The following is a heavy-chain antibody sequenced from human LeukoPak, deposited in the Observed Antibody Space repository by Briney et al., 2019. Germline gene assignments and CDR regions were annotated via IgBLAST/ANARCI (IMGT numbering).Heavy chain of an antibody. CDR1: GFTFSSYA. CDR2: ISYDGSNK. CDR3: ARDSYYYDSSGYSGY. J-gene: IGHJ4*02. V-gene: IGHV3-30-3*01. D-gene: IGHD3-22*01. Sequence: GGSLRLSCAASGFTFSSYAMHWVRQAPGKGLEWVAVISYDGSNKYYADSVKGRFTISRDNSKNTLYLQMNSLRSDDTAVYYCARDSYYYDSSGYSGYWGQGTLVTVSS.